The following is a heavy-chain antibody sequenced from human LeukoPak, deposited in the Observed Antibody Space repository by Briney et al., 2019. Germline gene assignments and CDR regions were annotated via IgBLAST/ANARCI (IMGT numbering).Heavy chain of an antibody. J-gene: IGHJ4*02. V-gene: IGHV4-34*01. CDR3: ASSFYYDSRDY. Sequence: SGTLSPTCVVYGGSFSGYFWSWIRQPPGKGLEWIGEITPSGSTNYSPSLKSRVSISIDTSKKKLSLRLTSVTAADSAVYYCASSFYYDSRDYWGQGTLVTVSS. D-gene: IGHD3-22*01. CDR2: ITPSGST. CDR1: GGSFSGYF.